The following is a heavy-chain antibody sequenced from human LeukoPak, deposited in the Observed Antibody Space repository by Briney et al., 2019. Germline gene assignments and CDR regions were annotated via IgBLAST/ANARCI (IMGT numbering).Heavy chain of an antibody. V-gene: IGHV4-30-4*08. D-gene: IGHD1-26*01. CDR2: IYYSGST. CDR1: GGSISSGDYY. Sequence: NSSQTLSLTCTVSGGSISSGDYYWSWIRQPPGKGLEWSGYIYYSGSTYYNPSLKSRVTISVDTSKNQFPLKLSSVTAADTAVYYCARVLVGGSYYEKWHAFDIWGQGTMVTVSS. CDR3: ARVLVGGSYYEKWHAFDI. J-gene: IGHJ3*02.